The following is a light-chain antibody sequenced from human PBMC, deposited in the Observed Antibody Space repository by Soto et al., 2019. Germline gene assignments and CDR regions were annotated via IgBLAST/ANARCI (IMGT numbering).Light chain of an antibody. V-gene: IGKV1-9*01. CDR1: QAISSY. CDR3: QQLNSFPIT. Sequence: DIQLTQAPSFLSASAGDRVSITCRASQAISSYLAWYQQKPGRAPKLLIYAASTLQSGVPSRFSGSGSGTEFTLTITSLQPEDCATYYCQQLNSFPITFGRGTRLEIK. CDR2: AAS. J-gene: IGKJ5*01.